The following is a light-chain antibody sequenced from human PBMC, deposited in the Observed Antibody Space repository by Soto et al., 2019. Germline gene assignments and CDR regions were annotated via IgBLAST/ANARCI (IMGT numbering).Light chain of an antibody. Sequence: QPVLTQSSSASASLGSSVKLTCTLSSVRSSYIIAWHQQQPGKAPRYLMKLEGSGSYNKGSGVPDRFSGSSSGADRYLTISNLQFEDEANYYCETWDSNTRVFGGGTKLTVL. J-gene: IGLJ2*01. V-gene: IGLV4-60*02. CDR3: ETWDSNTRV. CDR1: SVRSSYI. CDR2: LEGSGSY.